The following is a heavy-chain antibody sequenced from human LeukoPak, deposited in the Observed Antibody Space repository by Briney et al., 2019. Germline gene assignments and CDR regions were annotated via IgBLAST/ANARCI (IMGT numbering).Heavy chain of an antibody. CDR3: AKHRPYGAIYYFDY. V-gene: IGHV3-23*01. Sequence: GGSLRLSCAASGFSFSSYAISWVRQAPGKGLEWVSAISGSGGSTYYADSVKGRFTIPRDNSKTTLYLQMNSLRAEDTAVYYCAKHRPYGAIYYFDYWGQGTLVTVSS. CDR2: ISGSGGST. CDR1: GFSFSSYA. J-gene: IGHJ4*02. D-gene: IGHD4/OR15-4a*01.